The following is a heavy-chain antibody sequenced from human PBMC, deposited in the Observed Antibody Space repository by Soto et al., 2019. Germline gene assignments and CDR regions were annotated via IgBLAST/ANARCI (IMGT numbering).Heavy chain of an antibody. Sequence: QVLLVQSGAEVKKPGASVKVSCKTSGYTFSDYGISWVRQAPGQGLQWMGWVSAYNGNTNYAQNLQGRVTMSTDTAPSTAYMEMRSLRSDDTAVYYCARDDHGSYHALTGTYVRSDYYYYYGMDVWGQGTTVTVSS. D-gene: IGHD3-9*01. CDR1: GYTFSDYG. J-gene: IGHJ6*02. CDR3: ARDDHGSYHALTGTYVRSDYYYYYGMDV. V-gene: IGHV1-18*01. CDR2: VSAYNGNT.